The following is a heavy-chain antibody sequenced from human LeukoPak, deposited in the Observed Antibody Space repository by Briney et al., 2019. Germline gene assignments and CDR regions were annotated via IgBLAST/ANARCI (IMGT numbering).Heavy chain of an antibody. Sequence: GGSLRLSCEASGFTFSSYWMSWVRQAPGKGLEWVANIKQDGSEKYYVDSAKGRFTISRDNSKNTLYLQMNSLTAEDTAVYYCAKGGGAAPTHLLDYWGQGTLVTASS. CDR3: AKGGGAAPTHLLDY. D-gene: IGHD6-13*01. CDR2: IKQDGSEK. J-gene: IGHJ4*02. CDR1: GFTFSSYW. V-gene: IGHV3-7*01.